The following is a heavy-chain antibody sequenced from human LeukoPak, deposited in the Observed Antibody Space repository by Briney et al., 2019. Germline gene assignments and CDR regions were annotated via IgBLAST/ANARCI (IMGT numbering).Heavy chain of an antibody. CDR1: GFTFSSYW. J-gene: IGHJ4*02. Sequence: PGGSLRLSCAASGFTFSSYWMSWVRQAPGKGLEWVANIKQDGSDKNYVDSVKGGFTISKDNAKNLLSLEMNGLRAEDTAVYYCATYKNQLRTVYFDYWGQGTLVTVSS. CDR3: ATYKNQLRTVYFDY. V-gene: IGHV3-7*02. D-gene: IGHD1-1*01. CDR2: IKQDGSDK.